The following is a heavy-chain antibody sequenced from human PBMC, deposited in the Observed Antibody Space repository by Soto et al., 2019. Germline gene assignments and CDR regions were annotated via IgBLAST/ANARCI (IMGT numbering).Heavy chain of an antibody. CDR3: AREFPYSASSDSYLDY. V-gene: IGHV6-1*01. D-gene: IGHD6-19*01. J-gene: IGHJ4*02. CDR1: GDSVSGNSAA. Sequence: SQTLSLTWAISGDSVSGNSAAWNWIRQSPSRGLEWLGRTYYRSRWYNAYAVSVKSRITVTPDTSKNQFSLHLNSFTPEDPSVYYCAREFPYSASSDSYLDYWGQGALVTVSS. CDR2: TYYRSRWYN.